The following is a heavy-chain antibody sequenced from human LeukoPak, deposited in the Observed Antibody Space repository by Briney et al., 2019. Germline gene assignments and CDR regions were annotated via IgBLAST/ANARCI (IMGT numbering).Heavy chain of an antibody. V-gene: IGHV4-59*01. CDR1: DGPISSYY. J-gene: IGHJ6*02. CDR3: ARQQQLDV. D-gene: IGHD6-13*01. Sequence: SETLSLTCTVSDGPISSYYWTWIRQSPGKGLEWLGHIYFTGRTDYNPSLKSRLTISVDRSKNQVSLKLNSVTVADTGVYYCARQQQLDVWGQGTTVTVSS. CDR2: IYFTGRT.